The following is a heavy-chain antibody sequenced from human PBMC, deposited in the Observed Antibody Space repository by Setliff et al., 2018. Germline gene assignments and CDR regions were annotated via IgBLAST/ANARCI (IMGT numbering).Heavy chain of an antibody. D-gene: IGHD2-8*01. Sequence: GGSLGLSCSASGFIFNNFWMSWVRQAPGKGLEWVANINQRESAKLYVDSVKGRFTISRDNAENSLYLQMTSLRAEDTAVYYCARTDGTNLGYFDNWGQGTLVTVAS. CDR1: GFIFNNFW. CDR2: INQRESAK. J-gene: IGHJ4*02. V-gene: IGHV3-7*03. CDR3: ARTDGTNLGYFDN.